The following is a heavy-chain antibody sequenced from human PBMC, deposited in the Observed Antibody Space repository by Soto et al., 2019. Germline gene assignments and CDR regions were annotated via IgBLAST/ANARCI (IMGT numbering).Heavy chain of an antibody. CDR3: AKGGDIVLMVYAIGSFDY. CDR1: GFTFSSYA. J-gene: IGHJ4*02. Sequence: GESLKISCAASGFTFSSYAMSWVRQAPGKGLEWVSAISGSGGSTYYADSVKGRFTISRDNSKNTLYLQMNSLRAEDTAVYYCAKGGDIVLMVYAIGSFDYRGQGTLVTVSS. D-gene: IGHD2-8*01. V-gene: IGHV3-23*01. CDR2: ISGSGGST.